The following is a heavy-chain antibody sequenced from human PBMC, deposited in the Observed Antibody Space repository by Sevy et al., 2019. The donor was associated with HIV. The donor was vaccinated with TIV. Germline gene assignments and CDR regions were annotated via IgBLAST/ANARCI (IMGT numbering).Heavy chain of an antibody. J-gene: IGHJ4*02. V-gene: IGHV3-7*01. Sequence: GGSLRLSCAASGFTFSDSWMTWVRQGPGKGLEWVANINQAGSDKYYVDSVRGRFTISRDNAQNSLYLQMNGLRVEDTALYYCAGGGFLSRYWGQGSLVTVSS. D-gene: IGHD2-15*01. CDR3: AGGGFLSRY. CDR1: GFTFSDSW. CDR2: INQAGSDK.